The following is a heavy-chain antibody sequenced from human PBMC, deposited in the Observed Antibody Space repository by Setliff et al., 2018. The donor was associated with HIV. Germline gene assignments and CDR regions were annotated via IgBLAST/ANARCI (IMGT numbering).Heavy chain of an antibody. CDR1: GDSIDSSYYY. Sequence: PSETLSLTCKVSGDSIDSSYYYWAWIRQPPGRGLEWIGTVFNSGSTYYTPSLRGRVTISLDTSKNQFSLKVRSVTAADSAVYYCARRETGVLYFGTFYYNGMDVWGQGTTVTVSS. CDR3: ARRETGVLYFGTFYYNGMDV. D-gene: IGHD3-10*01. V-gene: IGHV4-39*07. CDR2: VFNSGST. J-gene: IGHJ6*02.